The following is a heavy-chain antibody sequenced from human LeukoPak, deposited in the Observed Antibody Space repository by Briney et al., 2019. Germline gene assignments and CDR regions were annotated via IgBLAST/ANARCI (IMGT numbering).Heavy chain of an antibody. D-gene: IGHD2-2*01. V-gene: IGHV3-23*01. J-gene: IGHJ6*03. CDR2: ISVTGGST. CDR3: ARGSSSLYHYMDV. Sequence: GRSLRLSCAASGLTFSNYVMNWVRQAPGKWLEWVSGISVTGGSTYSAESVKGRFTISRDNSKNTLYLQMNSLRTEDTAVFYCARGSSSLYHYMDVWGRGTAVTVS. CDR1: GLTFSNYV.